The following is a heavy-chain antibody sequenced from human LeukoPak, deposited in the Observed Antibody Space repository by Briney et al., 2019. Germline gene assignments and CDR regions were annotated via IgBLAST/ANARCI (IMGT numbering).Heavy chain of an antibody. J-gene: IGHJ4*02. V-gene: IGHV3-7*01. CDR1: RFTFSSYS. CDR3: ARDQRYYYGSGSSPSDY. CDR2: IKQDGSEK. Sequence: GGSLRLSCAASRFTFSSYSMSWVRQAPGKGLEWVANIKQDGSEKYYVDSVKGRFTISRDNAKNSLYLQMNSLRAEDTAVYYCARDQRYYYGSGSSPSDYWGQGTLVTVSS. D-gene: IGHD3-10*01.